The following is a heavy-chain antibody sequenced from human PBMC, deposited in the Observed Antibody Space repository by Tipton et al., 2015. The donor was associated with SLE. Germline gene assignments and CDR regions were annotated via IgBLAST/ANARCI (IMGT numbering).Heavy chain of an antibody. V-gene: IGHV4-59*06. CDR1: GDSITNSY. J-gene: IGHJ3*02. CDR2: ISYSGST. CDR3: VADSDSLCYGDSFSAFDI. D-gene: IGHD2-15*01. Sequence: TLSLTCTVSGDSITNSYWNWIRQSPGKGLEWIGFISYSGSTYYNPSLKSRVTISLDTSANQFSLKLNSVTAADTAVYYCVADSDSLCYGDSFSAFDIWGLGTKVTVSS.